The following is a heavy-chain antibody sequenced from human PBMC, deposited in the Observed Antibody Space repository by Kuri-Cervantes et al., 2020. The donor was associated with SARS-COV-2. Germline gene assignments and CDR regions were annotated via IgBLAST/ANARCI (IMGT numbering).Heavy chain of an antibody. V-gene: IGHV3-7*01. J-gene: IGHJ4*02. CDR1: GFTFSSYW. Sequence: GESLKISCAASGFTFSSYWMSWVRQAPGKGLEWVANIKQDGSEKYYVDSVKSRFTISRDNAKNSLYLQMNSLRAEDTAVYYCARVIDWVPYDYWGQGTLVTVSS. CDR2: IKQDGSEK. CDR3: ARVIDWVPYDY. D-gene: IGHD3-22*01.